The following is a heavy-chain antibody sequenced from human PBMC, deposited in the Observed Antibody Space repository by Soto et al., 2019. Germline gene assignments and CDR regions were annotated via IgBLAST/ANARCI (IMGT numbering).Heavy chain of an antibody. CDR3: AHRTTTVTWWFDP. D-gene: IGHD4-17*01. CDR1: GFSLTTSGVG. J-gene: IGHJ5*02. CDR2: IDWDDDK. V-gene: IGHV2-5*02. Sequence: QITLKESGPTLVKPTQTLTLTCTFSGFSLTTSGVGVVWIRQPPGKAVQWLALIDWDDDKRYSQSLKRMLTITEDTSKNQVALTMTNMDRADTATYFCAHRTTTVTWWFDPWGQGTLVTVSS.